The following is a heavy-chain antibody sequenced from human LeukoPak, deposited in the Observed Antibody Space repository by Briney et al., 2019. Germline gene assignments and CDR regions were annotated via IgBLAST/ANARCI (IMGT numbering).Heavy chain of an antibody. CDR1: GGSFSGYY. J-gene: IGHJ5*02. Sequence: SETLSLTCAVYGGSFSGYYWRWIRQPPGKGLEWIGEINHSGSTNYNPSLKSRVTISVDTSKNQFSLKLSSVTAADTAGYYCAREVEYADILTGYGFDPWGQGTLVTVSS. CDR3: AREVEYADILTGYGFDP. CDR2: INHSGST. D-gene: IGHD3-9*01. V-gene: IGHV4-34*01.